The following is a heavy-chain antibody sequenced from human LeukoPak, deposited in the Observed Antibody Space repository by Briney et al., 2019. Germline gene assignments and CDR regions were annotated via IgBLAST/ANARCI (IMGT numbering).Heavy chain of an antibody. CDR2: ISGSVGTT. J-gene: IGHJ4*02. V-gene: IGHV3-23*01. CDR3: AKGHWHGSGSYWV. CDR1: GFTFSSYA. D-gene: IGHD3-10*01. Sequence: PGRSLRLSCAASGFTFSSYAMSWVRQAPGKGLEWVSAISGSVGTTYYADSVKGRFTISRDNSKNTPYLQMNSLRAEDTAVYYCAKGHWHGSGSYWVWGQGTLATVSS.